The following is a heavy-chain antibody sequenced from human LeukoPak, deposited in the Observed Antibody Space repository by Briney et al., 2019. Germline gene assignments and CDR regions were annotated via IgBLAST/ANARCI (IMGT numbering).Heavy chain of an antibody. CDR3: AGGLPAAIGTPRYNWFDP. CDR2: INPSGGST. CDR1: GYTFTSYY. Sequence: GASVRVSCKASGYTFTSYYMHWVRQAPGQGLEWMGIINPSGGSTSYAQKFQGRVTMTRDTSTSAVYMELSSLRSEDTAVYYCAGGLPAAIGTPRYNWFDPWGQGTLVTVSS. J-gene: IGHJ5*02. V-gene: IGHV1-46*03. D-gene: IGHD2-2*01.